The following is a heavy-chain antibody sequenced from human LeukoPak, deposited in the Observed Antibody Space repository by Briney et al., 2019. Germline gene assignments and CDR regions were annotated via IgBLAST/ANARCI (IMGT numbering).Heavy chain of an antibody. D-gene: IGHD5-12*01. CDR3: ARESYIVATITGFDY. CDR2: IIPIFGTA. Sequence: SVKVSCKASGGTFSSYAISWVRQAPGQGLEWMGRIIPIFGTANYAQKFQGRVTITTDESTSTAYMELSSLRSGDTAVYYCARESYIVATITGFDYWGQGTLVTVSS. V-gene: IGHV1-69*05. J-gene: IGHJ4*02. CDR1: GGTFSSYA.